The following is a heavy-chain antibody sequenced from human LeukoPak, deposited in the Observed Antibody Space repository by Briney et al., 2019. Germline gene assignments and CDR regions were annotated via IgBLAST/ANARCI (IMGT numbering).Heavy chain of an antibody. D-gene: IGHD3-10*01. CDR1: GDSVSSNDAA. J-gene: IGHJ4*02. Sequence: SQTLSLTCAISGDSVSSNDAAWNWIRQSPSRGLEWLGRTFYRSKWYYDSAVSVKSRITINPDTSKNQCSLQLNSVTPEDTAVYYCARENTLVRGTRNPFDYWGRGTLVTVSS. CDR2: TFYRSKWYY. V-gene: IGHV6-1*01. CDR3: ARENTLVRGTRNPFDY.